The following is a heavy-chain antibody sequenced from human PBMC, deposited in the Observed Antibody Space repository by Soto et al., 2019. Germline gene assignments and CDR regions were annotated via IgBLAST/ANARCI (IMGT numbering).Heavy chain of an antibody. CDR2: VYYNGAT. D-gene: IGHD2-8*01. Sequence: QVQLQVSGPGLLRPSETLSLTCRVSGASMTSYHWTWIRQSPGKGLEWIGNVYYNGATPYNPSLRSRVAISIDTSEKQFSLKLTSLTAADSATYFCARAVQTVSFFEFWAQGALVAISS. CDR1: GASMTSYH. V-gene: IGHV4-59*01. CDR3: ARAVQTVSFFEF. J-gene: IGHJ4*02.